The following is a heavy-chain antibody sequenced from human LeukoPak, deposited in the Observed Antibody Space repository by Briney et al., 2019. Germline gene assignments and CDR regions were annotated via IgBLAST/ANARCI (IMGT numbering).Heavy chain of an antibody. V-gene: IGHV3-7*01. CDR3: VRDRGWLAFDY. Sequence: GGSLRLSCAASGFTFSSHRMNWVRQAPGKGLEWVAQIKEDGSDKYYAGSVKGRFIISRDNAKNSPYLQMSSLRTEDTAVYYCVRDRGWLAFDYWGQGTLVTVST. J-gene: IGHJ4*02. CDR1: GFTFSSHR. D-gene: IGHD5-24*01. CDR2: IKEDGSDK.